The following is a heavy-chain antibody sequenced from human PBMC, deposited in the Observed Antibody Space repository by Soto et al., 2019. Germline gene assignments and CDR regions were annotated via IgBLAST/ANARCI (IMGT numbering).Heavy chain of an antibody. CDR3: VRRPKIGVRGSF. CDR2: IKVGSSRI. Sequence: GGSLRLSCIGSGFSFSAYNMNWVRQAPGKGLEWVSSIKVGSSRIYQPDSMKGRFTISRDDARNSVYLQINSLRAEDTALYFCVRRPKIGVRGSFWGRGSQVTVS. J-gene: IGHJ1*01. CDR1: GFSFSAYN. D-gene: IGHD3-16*01. V-gene: IGHV3-21*01.